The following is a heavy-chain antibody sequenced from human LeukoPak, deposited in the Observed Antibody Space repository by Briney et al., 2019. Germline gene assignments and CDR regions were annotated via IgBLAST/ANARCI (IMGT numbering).Heavy chain of an antibody. V-gene: IGHV3-9*01. Sequence: GGSLRLSCAASGFTFDDYAMHWVRQAPGKGLEWVSGISWNGGSIGYADSVKGRFTISRDNAKNSLYLQMNSLRAEDTALYYCAKDIMEDCGGDCPSSVAFDIWGQGTMVTVSS. CDR2: ISWNGGSI. CDR3: AKDIMEDCGGDCPSSVAFDI. D-gene: IGHD2-21*02. CDR1: GFTFDDYA. J-gene: IGHJ3*02.